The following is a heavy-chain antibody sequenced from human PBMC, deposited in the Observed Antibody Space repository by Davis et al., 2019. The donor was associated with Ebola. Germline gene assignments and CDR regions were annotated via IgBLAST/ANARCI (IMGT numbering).Heavy chain of an antibody. D-gene: IGHD3-22*01. CDR1: GGSFSGYY. J-gene: IGHJ4*02. V-gene: IGHV4-34*01. CDR3: ASHSSGYPVDY. CDR2: INHSGST. Sequence: SETLSLTCAVYGGSFSGYYWSWIRQPPGKGLEWIGEINHSGSTNYNPSLKSRVTISVDTSKNQFSLKLSSVTAADTALYYCASHSSGYPVDYWGQGTLVTVSS.